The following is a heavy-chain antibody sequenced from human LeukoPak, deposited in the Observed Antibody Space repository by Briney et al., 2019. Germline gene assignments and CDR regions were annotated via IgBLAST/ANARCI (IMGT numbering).Heavy chain of an antibody. CDR3: SRENGAFWPFGY. V-gene: IGHV4-4*02. CDR2: VSLTGET. Sequence: SETLSLTCGVSGGSISSTNWWSWVRQPPGQGLEWIGEVSLTGETNYNPSLNGRVTMSLDGSRNQLSLTLTSVTAADTGIYYCSRENGAFWPFGYWGQGTLVIVPP. CDR1: GGSISSTNW. D-gene: IGHD2-8*01. J-gene: IGHJ4*02.